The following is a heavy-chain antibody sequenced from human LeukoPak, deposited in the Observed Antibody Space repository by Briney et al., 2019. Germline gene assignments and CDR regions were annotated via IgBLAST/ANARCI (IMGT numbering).Heavy chain of an antibody. CDR2: ISHRGNT. Sequence: ETLSLTCAVSGGSFSGYYCHWVRQAPGKGLEWVGEISHRGNTKYYPSLNSRVTISLDTSKNQFSLKLSSVTPADTAVYYCARALRARITGTTASVYGMDVWGQGTTVTVSS. D-gene: IGHD1-20*01. CDR3: ARALRARITGTTASVYGMDV. V-gene: IGHV4-34*01. J-gene: IGHJ6*02. CDR1: GGSFSGYY.